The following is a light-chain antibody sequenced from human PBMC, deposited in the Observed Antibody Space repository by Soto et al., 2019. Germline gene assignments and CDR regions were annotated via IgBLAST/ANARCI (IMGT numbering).Light chain of an antibody. CDR2: GTS. V-gene: IGKV3-20*01. J-gene: IGKJ4*01. CDR3: EYYGTSIT. Sequence: IVLTQSPGTLSLSPGERVTLSCRASQSIDNNHLAWYQQKPGPAPRLLIHGTSNRATGIPDRFSGSGSGTDSTLTCSRLEPEDFAVYYCEYYGTSITFGGGTKVDIK. CDR1: QSIDNNH.